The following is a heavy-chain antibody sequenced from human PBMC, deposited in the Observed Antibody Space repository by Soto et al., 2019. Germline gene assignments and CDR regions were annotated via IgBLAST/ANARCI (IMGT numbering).Heavy chain of an antibody. Sequence: ASVKVSCKASGGTFSSYTISWVRQAPGQGLEWMGIINPSGGSTSYAQKFQGRVTMTRDTSTSTVYMELSSLRSEDTAVYYCAIYYYDSSGYYRNDYWGQGTLVTVSS. CDR3: AIYYYDSSGYYRNDY. J-gene: IGHJ4*02. V-gene: IGHV1-46*01. CDR1: GGTFSSYT. D-gene: IGHD3-22*01. CDR2: INPSGGST.